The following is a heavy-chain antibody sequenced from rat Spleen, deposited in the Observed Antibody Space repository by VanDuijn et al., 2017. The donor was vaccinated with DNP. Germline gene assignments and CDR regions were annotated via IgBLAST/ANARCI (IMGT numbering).Heavy chain of an antibody. J-gene: IGHJ2*01. V-gene: IGHV2-16*01. CDR3: ARQRMTMMSPLDY. D-gene: IGHD1-12*01. CDR1: GFSLSSYG. Sequence: QVQLKESGPGLVQPSQTLSLTCTVSGFSLSSYGIIWVRQPPGKGLEWMGAMWNGGGTDYNSAFKSRLSISRDTSKSQVFLKMNSLQTDDTAKNFCARQRMTMMSPLDYWGQGVMVTVSS. CDR2: MWNGGGT.